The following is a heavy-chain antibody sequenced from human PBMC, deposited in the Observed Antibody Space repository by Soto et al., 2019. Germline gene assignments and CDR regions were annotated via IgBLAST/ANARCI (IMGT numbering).Heavy chain of an antibody. D-gene: IGHD3-3*01. CDR3: ARDTFGGAYDFLH. CDR1: GFTVSSFY. V-gene: IGHV3-66*01. Sequence: EVQLVESGGGLVQPGGSLRLSCAASGFTVSSFYMTWVRQAPGKGLQWVAVISTGGSTYYADSVKGRFTISRDNSKNALYLETNSLRAEDTDVYYCARDTFGGAYDFLHGGQGTLVTVSS. CDR2: ISTGGST. J-gene: IGHJ4*02.